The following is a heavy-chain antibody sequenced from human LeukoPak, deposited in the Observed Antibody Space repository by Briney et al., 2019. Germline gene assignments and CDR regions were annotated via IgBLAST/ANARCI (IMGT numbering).Heavy chain of an antibody. V-gene: IGHV3-7*05. D-gene: IGHD6-6*01. CDR2: IQQGGSEK. CDR3: ARCHSSSSGDY. J-gene: IGHJ4*02. Sequence: GGSLRLSGAASGFTFSSYWMSWVRQAPGKGLEWVANIQQGGSEKYYVDSVKGRFTISRDNAKNSLFLQMNSLRAEDTAVYYCARCHSSSSGDYWGQGTLVTVSS. CDR1: GFTFSSYW.